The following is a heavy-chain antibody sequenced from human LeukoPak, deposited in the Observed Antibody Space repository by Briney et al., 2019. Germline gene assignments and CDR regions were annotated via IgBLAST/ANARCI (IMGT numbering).Heavy chain of an antibody. J-gene: IGHJ4*02. CDR2: ISGSGSTV. CDR3: ARRSSWYGGLDY. D-gene: IGHD6-13*01. Sequence: GGSLRLSCAASGFTFSDYYMSWIRRAPGKGLEWISYISGSGSTVYYADSVKGRFTISRDNAKNSLYLQMNSLRAEDTAVYYCARRSSWYGGLDYWGQGTLVTVSS. CDR1: GFTFSDYY. V-gene: IGHV3-11*01.